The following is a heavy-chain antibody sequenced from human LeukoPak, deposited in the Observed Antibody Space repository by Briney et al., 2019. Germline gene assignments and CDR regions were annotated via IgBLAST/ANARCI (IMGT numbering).Heavy chain of an antibody. CDR1: GFTFSDYY. Sequence: GGSLRLSCAASGFTFSDYYMSWIRQAPGKGLEWVAVIWYDGSNKYYADSVKGRFTISRDNSKNTLYLQMNSLRAEDTAVYYCAKTMGAIDHDYWGQGTLVTVSS. J-gene: IGHJ4*02. D-gene: IGHD1-26*01. CDR3: AKTMGAIDHDY. V-gene: IGHV3-33*06. CDR2: IWYDGSNK.